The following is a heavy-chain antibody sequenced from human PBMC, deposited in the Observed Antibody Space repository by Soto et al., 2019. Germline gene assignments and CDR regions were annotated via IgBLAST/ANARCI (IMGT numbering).Heavy chain of an antibody. CDR1: GYTFTGHY. V-gene: IGHV1-2*02. CDR2: IGPKNGDT. D-gene: IGHD5-12*01. CDR3: GRGRSGEIVVFY. J-gene: IGHJ4*02. Sequence: QVQLVQSGAEVKESGASVKVSCKTSGYTFTGHYIHWVRQAPGQSPEWVGEIGPKNGDTRYAQKFQGKVIMTKDTSITTVYMELTNLSPDDTAVYYCGRGRSGEIVVFYWGQGTLVTVHS.